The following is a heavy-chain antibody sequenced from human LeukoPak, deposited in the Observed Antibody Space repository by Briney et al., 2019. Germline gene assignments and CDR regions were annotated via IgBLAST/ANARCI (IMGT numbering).Heavy chain of an antibody. J-gene: IGHJ4*02. V-gene: IGHV1-2*06. CDR2: INPNIPNTDDT. D-gene: IGHD7-27*01. CDR3: ARDLPSTSNWELDY. Sequence: ASVKVSCKASGYTFIDYYIHWLRQAPGQGVEWMGRINPNIPNTDDTDYAQNFQGRVTMTRDTSISTAFMELSRLTSDDTAVYYCARDLPSTSNWELDYWGQGTLVTVSS. CDR1: GYTFIDYY.